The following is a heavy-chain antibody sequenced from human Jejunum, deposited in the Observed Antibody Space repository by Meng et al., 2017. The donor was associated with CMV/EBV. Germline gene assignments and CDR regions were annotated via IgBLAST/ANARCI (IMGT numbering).Heavy chain of an antibody. CDR3: TTGAAYYYDSSVDY. Sequence: TVSNAWMSWVRQAPGKGLEWVGRIKSKTDGGTTDYAAPVKGRFTISRDDSKNTLYLQMNSLKTEDTAVYYCTTGAAYYYDSSVDYWGQGTLVTVSS. J-gene: IGHJ4*02. D-gene: IGHD3-22*01. CDR1: TVSNAW. CDR2: IKSKTDGGTT. V-gene: IGHV3-15*01.